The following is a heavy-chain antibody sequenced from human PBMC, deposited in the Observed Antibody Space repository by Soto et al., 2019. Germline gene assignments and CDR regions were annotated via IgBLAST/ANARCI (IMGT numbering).Heavy chain of an antibody. CDR2: INHSGST. Sequence: QVQLQQWGAGLLKPSETRSLTCAVYSGSFSGYYWSWIRKPPGKGLEWIGEINHSGSTNYNPSLKSRVTISVDTSNNQFSMRLSTVTAADTAVYYCARGAYDILTGYFYYFYYWGQGTLVTVSS. CDR1: SGSFSGYY. D-gene: IGHD3-9*01. CDR3: ARGAYDILTGYFYYFYY. V-gene: IGHV4-34*01. J-gene: IGHJ4*02.